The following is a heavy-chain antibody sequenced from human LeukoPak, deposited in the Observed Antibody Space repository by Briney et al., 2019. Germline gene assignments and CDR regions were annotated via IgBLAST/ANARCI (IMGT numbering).Heavy chain of an antibody. CDR2: IYYSGST. J-gene: IGHJ4*02. CDR3: ARGASVYSYG. Sequence: SETLSLTCTVSGGSISSYYWSWIRQPPGKGLEWIGYIYYSGSTNYNPSLKSRVTISIDTSKNQFSLNLSSVTAADTAVYDCARGASVYSYGWGQGTLVTVSS. CDR1: GGSISSYY. D-gene: IGHD5-18*01. V-gene: IGHV4-59*01.